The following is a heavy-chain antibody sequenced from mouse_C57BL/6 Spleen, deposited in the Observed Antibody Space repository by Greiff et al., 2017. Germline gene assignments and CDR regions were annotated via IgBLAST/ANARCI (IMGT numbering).Heavy chain of an antibody. CDR3: TRDTLGYFDY. J-gene: IGHJ2*01. CDR2: ISSGGDYI. D-gene: IGHD3-3*01. Sequence: EVKLVESGEGLVKPGGSLKLSCAASGFTFSSYAMSWVRQTPEKRLEWVAYISSGGDYIYYADTVKGRFTISRDNARNTLYLQMSSLKSEDTAMXYCTRDTLGYFDYWGQGTTLTVSS. V-gene: IGHV5-9-1*02. CDR1: GFTFSSYA.